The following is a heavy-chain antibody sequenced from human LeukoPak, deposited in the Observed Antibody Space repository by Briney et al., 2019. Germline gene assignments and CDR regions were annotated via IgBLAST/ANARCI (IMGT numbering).Heavy chain of an antibody. D-gene: IGHD2-15*01. CDR3: ARDFCSGGSCYYYYYYMDV. Sequence: GGSLRLSCAASGFTFSSYGMHWVCKAPPKGLERVAFIRYDGSNKYYADSVKGRFTISRDNSKNTLYLQMNSLRAEDTAVYYCARDFCSGGSCYYYYYYMDVWGKGTTVTVSS. CDR1: GFTFSSYG. V-gene: IGHV3-30*02. J-gene: IGHJ6*03. CDR2: IRYDGSNK.